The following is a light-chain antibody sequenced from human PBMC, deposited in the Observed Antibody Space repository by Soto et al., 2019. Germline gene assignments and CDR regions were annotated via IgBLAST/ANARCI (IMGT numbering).Light chain of an antibody. CDR2: WAS. CDR1: QSLLSSSDNKNY. Sequence: DIVMTQSPDSLAVSLGERATINCKSSQSLLSSSDNKNYIAWHQQKPGQPPKLLIYWASIRGSGVPDRFSGGGSETDFTLSTNNLHAEYVAVYYCQQHYSAPLTFGGGTKVEIK. V-gene: IGKV4-1*01. J-gene: IGKJ4*01. CDR3: QQHYSAPLT.